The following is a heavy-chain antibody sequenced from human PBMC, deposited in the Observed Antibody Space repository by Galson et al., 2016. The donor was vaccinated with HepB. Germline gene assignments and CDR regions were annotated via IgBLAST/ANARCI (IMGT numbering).Heavy chain of an antibody. CDR1: GFNFRSYW. J-gene: IGHJ4*02. CDR2: IKPDGSEK. V-gene: IGHV3-7*03. Sequence: SLRLSCAVSGFNFRSYWMSWVRQAPGKGLEWVANIKPDGSEKYYVDSVKGRFTISRDNSKNTLYLYMNNLTAGDTAIYYCGKHGGFDYWGQGALVTVSS. D-gene: IGHD3-16*01. CDR3: GKHGGFDY.